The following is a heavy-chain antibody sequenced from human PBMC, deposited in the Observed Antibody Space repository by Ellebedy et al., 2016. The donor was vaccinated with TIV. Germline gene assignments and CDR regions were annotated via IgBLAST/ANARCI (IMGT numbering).Heavy chain of an antibody. CDR1: GFTFSNYW. CDR3: AREPDYGGNLRNYGMDV. D-gene: IGHD4-23*01. J-gene: IGHJ6*02. CDR2: IKEGGSER. V-gene: IGHV3-7*01. Sequence: GESLKISCAASGFTFSNYWMSWVRQAPGKGLEWVANIKEGGSERYHVDSVKGRFTISRDNARNSLYLQMSSLRAEDTAVYYCAREPDYGGNLRNYGMDVWGQGTTVTVSS.